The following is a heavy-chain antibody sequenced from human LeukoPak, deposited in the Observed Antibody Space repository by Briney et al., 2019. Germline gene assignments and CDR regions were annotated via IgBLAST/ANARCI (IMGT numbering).Heavy chain of an antibody. V-gene: IGHV3-7*01. CDR1: GFTFNTYW. CDR3: ARMRLLWAKYYFDY. CDR2: IKQDGSEK. J-gene: IGHJ4*02. Sequence: GGSLRLSCAASGFTFNTYWMTWVRQAPGKGLEWVANIKQDGSEKYYVDSVKGRFAISRDNAKNSLYLQMNSLRAEDTAVYYCARMRLLWAKYYFDYWGQGTLVTVSS. D-gene: IGHD3-10*01.